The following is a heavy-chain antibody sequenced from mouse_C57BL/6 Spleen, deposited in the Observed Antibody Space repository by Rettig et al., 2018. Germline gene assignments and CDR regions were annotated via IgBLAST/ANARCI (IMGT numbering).Heavy chain of an antibody. J-gene: IGHJ4*01. Sequence: LGVIWRGGSTDYNAAFMSRLSITKDNSKSQVFFKMNSLQADDTAIYYCAKNDGYYLYAMDYWGQGTSVTVSS. CDR2: IWRGGST. D-gene: IGHD2-3*01. CDR3: AKNDGYYLYAMDY. V-gene: IGHV2-5*01.